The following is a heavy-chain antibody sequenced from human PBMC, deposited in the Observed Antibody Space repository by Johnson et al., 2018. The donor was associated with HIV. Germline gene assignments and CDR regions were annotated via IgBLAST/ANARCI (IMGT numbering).Heavy chain of an antibody. D-gene: IGHD2-15*01. Sequence: VQLVESGGGVVQPGRSLRLSCAASGFTFSTYAMHWVRQAPGKGLECVSLISWDGGSAYYVDSVKGRFTISRDNSKNSLYLQMNSLRAEDTAVYYCARELLDAFDIWGQGTMVTVSS. J-gene: IGHJ3*02. CDR1: GFTFSTYA. CDR3: ARELLDAFDI. CDR2: ISWDGGSA. V-gene: IGHV3-43D*03.